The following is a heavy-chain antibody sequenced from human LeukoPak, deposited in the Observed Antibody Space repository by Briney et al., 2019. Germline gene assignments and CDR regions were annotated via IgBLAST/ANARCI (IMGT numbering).Heavy chain of an antibody. CDR3: ARVRDAYNYFHY. CDR2: ISGSSSSTI. J-gene: IGHJ4*02. D-gene: IGHD1-14*01. CDR1: GFVFNSYS. Sequence: PGGSLRLSCAASGFVFNSYSMNWVRQAPGKGLEWVSYISGSSSSTIYYADSLKGRFTISRDNAKNSLYLQMNSLRAEDTAVYYCARVRDAYNYFHYWGQGTLVTVSS. V-gene: IGHV3-48*01.